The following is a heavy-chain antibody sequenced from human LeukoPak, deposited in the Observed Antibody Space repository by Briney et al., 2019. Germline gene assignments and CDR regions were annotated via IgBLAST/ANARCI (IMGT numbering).Heavy chain of an antibody. CDR3: ARFRLTVTTYAHLDY. CDR2: ISSSGSTI. V-gene: IGHV3-11*01. CDR1: GFTFSDYY. J-gene: IGHJ4*02. D-gene: IGHD4-17*01. Sequence: GGSLRLSCAASGFTFSDYYMSWIRQAPGKGLEWVSYISSSGSTIAYADSVKGRFTISRDNAKNSLYLQMNSLRAEDTAVYYCARFRLTVTTYAHLDYWGQGTLVTVSS.